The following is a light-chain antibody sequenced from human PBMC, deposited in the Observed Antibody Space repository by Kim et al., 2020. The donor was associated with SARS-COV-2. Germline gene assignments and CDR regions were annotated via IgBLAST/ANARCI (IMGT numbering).Light chain of an antibody. CDR1: SGSIASNY. Sequence: KTVTISRTRSSGSIASNYVQWYQQRPGSAPTTVIFDDNQRPSGVPDRFSGSIDSSSNSASLTISGLQTEDEADYYCQSYESSDLWVFGGGTQLTVL. J-gene: IGLJ3*02. CDR2: DDN. CDR3: QSYESSDLWV. V-gene: IGLV6-57*03.